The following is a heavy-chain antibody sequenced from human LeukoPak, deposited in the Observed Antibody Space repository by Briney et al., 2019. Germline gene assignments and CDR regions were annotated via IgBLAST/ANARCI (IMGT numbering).Heavy chain of an antibody. Sequence: SETLSLTCTVSGGSISSYYWSWIRQPPGKGLEWIGYIYYSGSTNYNPSLKSRVTISVDTSKNQFSLKLSSVTAADTAVYYCARDLGDVSPFDYWGQGTLVTVSS. D-gene: IGHD2-21*02. CDR2: IYYSGST. CDR1: GGSISSYY. V-gene: IGHV4-59*12. J-gene: IGHJ4*02. CDR3: ARDLGDVSPFDY.